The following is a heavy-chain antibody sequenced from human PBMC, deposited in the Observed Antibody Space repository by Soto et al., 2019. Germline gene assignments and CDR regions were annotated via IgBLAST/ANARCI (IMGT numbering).Heavy chain of an antibody. CDR3: AAGPPRSATGWFDP. V-gene: IGHV4-39*01. CDR1: GGSISSSSYY. CDR2: IYYSGST. Sequence: PSETLSLTCTVSGGSISSSSYYWGWIRQPPGKGLEWIGSIYYSGSTYYNPSLKSRVTISVDTSKNQFSLKLSSVTAADTAVYYCAAGPPRSATGWFDPWGQGTLVTVSS. D-gene: IGHD3-3*01. J-gene: IGHJ5*02.